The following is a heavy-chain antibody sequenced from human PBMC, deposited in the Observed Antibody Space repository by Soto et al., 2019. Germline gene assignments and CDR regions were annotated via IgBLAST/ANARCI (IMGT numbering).Heavy chain of an antibody. J-gene: IGHJ4*02. Sequence: WGSLRLSCAASGFTFSNAWMSWVRQAPGKGLEWVGRIKSKTDGGTTDYAAPVKGRFTISRDDSKNTLYLQMNSLKTEDTAVYYCTTKYDYVFNGFDYWGQGTLVTVSS. CDR1: GFTFSNAW. CDR3: TTKYDYVFNGFDY. CDR2: IKSKTDGGTT. D-gene: IGHD3-16*01. V-gene: IGHV3-15*01.